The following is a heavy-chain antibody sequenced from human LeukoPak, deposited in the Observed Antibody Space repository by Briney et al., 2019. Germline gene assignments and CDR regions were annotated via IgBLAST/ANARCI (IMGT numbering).Heavy chain of an antibody. J-gene: IGHJ6*02. CDR2: ISSSSSYI. CDR1: GFTFSSYS. D-gene: IGHD6-19*01. CDR3: ARDSVRYYGMDV. V-gene: IGHV3-21*01. Sequence: GGSLRLSCAASGFTFSSYSMNWVRQAPGKGLEGVSSISSSSSYIYYADSVKGRFTISRDNAKNSLYLQMNSLRAEDTAVYYCARDSVRYYGMDVWGQGTTVTVSS.